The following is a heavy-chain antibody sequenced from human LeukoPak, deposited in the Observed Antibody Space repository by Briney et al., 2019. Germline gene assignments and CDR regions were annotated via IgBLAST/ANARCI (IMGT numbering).Heavy chain of an antibody. CDR3: AGGEVEMATIPPDY. CDR1: GGSISSGDYY. Sequence: SETLSLTCAVSGGSISSGDYYWSWIRQPPGKGLEWIGYIYYSGSTYYNPSLKSRVTISVDTSKNQFSLKLTSVTAADTAVYYCAGGEVEMATIPPDYWGQGTLVTVSS. CDR2: IYYSGST. D-gene: IGHD5-24*01. J-gene: IGHJ4*02. V-gene: IGHV4-30-4*01.